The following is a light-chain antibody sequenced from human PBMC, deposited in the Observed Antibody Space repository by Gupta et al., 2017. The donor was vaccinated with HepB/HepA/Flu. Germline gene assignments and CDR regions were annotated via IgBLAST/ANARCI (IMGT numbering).Light chain of an antibody. Sequence: IQMPPSPSSVSASVGDRVTITCRASQGISRFLAWYQQKPGKAPKLLIYAASNLQSGVPLRFSGNGSGTEFTLTLSDLQPEDFATYYCQQSDSFPVTFGPGTXVDVK. CDR2: AAS. CDR3: QQSDSFPVT. V-gene: IGKV1D-12*01. J-gene: IGKJ3*01. CDR1: QGISRF.